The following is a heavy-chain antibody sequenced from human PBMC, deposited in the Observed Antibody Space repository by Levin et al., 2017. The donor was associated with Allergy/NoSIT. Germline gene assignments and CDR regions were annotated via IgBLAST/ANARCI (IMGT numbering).Heavy chain of an antibody. J-gene: IGHJ3*02. CDR2: IHTRSGNT. CDR3: VRDLSGPTRFEI. D-gene: IGHD3-16*01. Sequence: ASVKVSCKASGYTFTNYGISWVRQAPGRGLEWMGWIHTRSGNTIYAQEFQGRVTVTTDTPTSTAYMELGSLRADDTAVYYCVRDLSGPTRFEIWGQGTMVTVS. V-gene: IGHV1-18*04. CDR1: GYTFTNYG.